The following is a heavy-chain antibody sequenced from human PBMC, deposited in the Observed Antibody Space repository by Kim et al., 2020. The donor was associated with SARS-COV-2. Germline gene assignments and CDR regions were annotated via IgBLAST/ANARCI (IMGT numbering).Heavy chain of an antibody. J-gene: IGHJ4*02. D-gene: IGHD3-16*02. Sequence: RFTISRDNAKNSLYLQMNSLRAEDTAVYYCATERDLPYDYVWGSYQDFDYWGQGTLVTVSS. V-gene: IGHV3-11*06. CDR3: ATERDLPYDYVWGSYQDFDY.